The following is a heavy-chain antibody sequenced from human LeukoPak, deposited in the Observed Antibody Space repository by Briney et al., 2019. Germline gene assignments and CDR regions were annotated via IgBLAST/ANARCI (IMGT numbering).Heavy chain of an antibody. Sequence: AGGSLRLSCAASGFTFSSYSMIWVRQAPGKGLEWVSSISSSSSYIYYADSVKGRSTISRDNAKNSLYLQMNSLRAEDTAVYYGARERITMIVVDPDAFDVWGQGTMVTVSS. J-gene: IGHJ3*01. CDR1: GFTFSSYS. V-gene: IGHV3-21*01. D-gene: IGHD3-22*01. CDR2: ISSSSSYI. CDR3: ARERITMIVVDPDAFDV.